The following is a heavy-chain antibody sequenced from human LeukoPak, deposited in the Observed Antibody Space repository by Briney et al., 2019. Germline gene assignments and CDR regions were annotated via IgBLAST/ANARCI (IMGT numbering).Heavy chain of an antibody. V-gene: IGHV4-59*08. Sequence: SETLSLTCTVSGGSISSYYWSWIRQPPGKGLEWIGYIYYSGSTNYNPSLKSRVTISVDTSKNQFSLKLSSVTAADTAVYYCARHSSSWSPFDYWGQGIMVTVSS. D-gene: IGHD6-13*01. J-gene: IGHJ4*02. CDR2: IYYSGST. CDR3: ARHSSSWSPFDY. CDR1: GGSISSYY.